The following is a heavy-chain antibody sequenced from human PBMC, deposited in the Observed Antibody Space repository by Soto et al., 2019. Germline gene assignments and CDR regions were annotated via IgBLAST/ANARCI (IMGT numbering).Heavy chain of an antibody. J-gene: IGHJ3*02. D-gene: IGHD1-1*01. CDR2: IYPADSDT. V-gene: IGHV5-51*01. CDR3: ARQIENYFTTARYHSNAYAM. CDR1: GYYFHNSW. Sequence: GESLKSSCQGSGYYFHNSWIGWVRQMPGKGLEWMGIIYPADSDTRYSPSFQGQVTIPADKSISTAYLQWSSLKASDTAIYYCARQIENYFTTARYHSNAYAMCRQGTMVT.